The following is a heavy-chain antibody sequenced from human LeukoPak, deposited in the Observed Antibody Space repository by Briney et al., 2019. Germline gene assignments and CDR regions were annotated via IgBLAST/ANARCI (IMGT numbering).Heavy chain of an antibody. J-gene: IGHJ6*02. CDR3: ARGGIQLWSRPRADYYYGMDV. CDR1: GGSFSGYY. Sequence: PSETLSLTCAVYGGSFSGYYWSWIRQPPGKGLEWIGEINHSGSTNYNPSLKSRVTISVDTSKNQFSLKLSSVTAADTAVYYCARGGIQLWSRPRADYYYGMDVWGQGTTVTVSS. CDR2: INHSGST. D-gene: IGHD5-18*01. V-gene: IGHV4-34*01.